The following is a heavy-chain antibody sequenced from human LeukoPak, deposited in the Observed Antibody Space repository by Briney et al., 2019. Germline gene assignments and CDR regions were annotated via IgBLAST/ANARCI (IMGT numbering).Heavy chain of an antibody. Sequence: GGSLRLSCAASGFTFSSYGMHWVRQAPGKGLEWVAVISYDGSNKYYADSVKGRFTISRHNSKNTLYLQMNSLRAEDTAVYYCARVYSGEGIDYWGQGTLVTVSS. V-gene: IGHV3-30*03. CDR1: GFTFSSYG. J-gene: IGHJ4*02. D-gene: IGHD5-12*01. CDR2: ISYDGSNK. CDR3: ARVYSGEGIDY.